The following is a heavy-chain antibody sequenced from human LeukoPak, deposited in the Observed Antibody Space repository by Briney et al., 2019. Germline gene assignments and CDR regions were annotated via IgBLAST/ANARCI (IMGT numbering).Heavy chain of an antibody. D-gene: IGHD3-10*01. J-gene: IGHJ4*02. CDR1: GGSISSSSYY. Sequence: PSETLSLTCTVSGGSISSSSYYWGWLRQPPGKGLEGIGSIYYSGSTYYNPSLKSRVTISVDTSKNQFSLKLSSVTASDTAVYYCARQGWFGELLSPLDYWGQGTLVTVSS. CDR3: ARQGWFGELLSPLDY. V-gene: IGHV4-39*01. CDR2: IYYSGST.